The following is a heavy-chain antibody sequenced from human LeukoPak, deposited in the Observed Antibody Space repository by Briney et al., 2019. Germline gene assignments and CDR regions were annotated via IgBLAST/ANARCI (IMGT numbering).Heavy chain of an antibody. CDR3: ARHHAPQYGHEIELDY. Sequence: RGESLKISCKGSGYSFTSYWIGWVRQMPGKGLEWMGIIYPGDSDTRYSPSFQGQVTISADKSISTAYLQWSSLKASDTAMYYCARHHAPQYGHEIELDYWGQGTLVTVSS. CDR1: GYSFTSYW. J-gene: IGHJ4*02. CDR2: IYPGDSDT. D-gene: IGHD2/OR15-2a*01. V-gene: IGHV5-51*01.